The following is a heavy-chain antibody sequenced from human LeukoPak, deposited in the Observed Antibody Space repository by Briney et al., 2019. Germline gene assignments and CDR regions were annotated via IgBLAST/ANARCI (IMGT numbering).Heavy chain of an antibody. V-gene: IGHV3-21*01. CDR2: ISSSSSYI. J-gene: IGHJ4*02. Sequence: PGGSLRLSCAASGFTFSSYSMNWVRQAPGKGLEWVSSISSSSSYIYYADSVKGRFTISRDNAKNSLYLQMSSLRAEDTAVYYCARDSAGAWMATSDYWGQGTLVTVSS. D-gene: IGHD5-24*01. CDR1: GFTFSSYS. CDR3: ARDSAGAWMATSDY.